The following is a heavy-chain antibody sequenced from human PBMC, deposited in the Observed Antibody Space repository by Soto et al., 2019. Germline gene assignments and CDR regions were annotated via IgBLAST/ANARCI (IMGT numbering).Heavy chain of an antibody. CDR3: ARQIYDSDTGPNFQYSFDS. Sequence: LKLSLEGSGYSFAGYWITGVLQKPVKGLEWMGRIDPSDSQTYYSPSFRGHVTISATKSITTVFLQWSRLRASDTAMYYCARQIYDSDTGPNFQYSFDSWGQGTPVTVSS. V-gene: IGHV5-10-1*01. J-gene: IGHJ4*02. CDR1: GYSFAGYW. CDR2: IDPSDSQT. D-gene: IGHD3-22*01.